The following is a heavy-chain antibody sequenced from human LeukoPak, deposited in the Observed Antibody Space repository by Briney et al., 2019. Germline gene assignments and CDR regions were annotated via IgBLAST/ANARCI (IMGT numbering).Heavy chain of an antibody. V-gene: IGHV4-61*02. CDR3: AREDPYDFLDY. CDR2: IYTSGST. D-gene: IGHD3-3*01. Sequence: PSETLSLTCTVTGGSISSGSYYWSWIRQPAGTGLEWIGRIYTSGSTNYNPSLKSRVTISVDTSKNQFSLKLSSVTAADTAVYYCAREDPYDFLDYWGQGTLVTVSS. CDR1: GGSISSGSYY. J-gene: IGHJ4*02.